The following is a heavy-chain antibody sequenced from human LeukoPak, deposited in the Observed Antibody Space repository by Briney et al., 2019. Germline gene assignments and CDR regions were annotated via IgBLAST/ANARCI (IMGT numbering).Heavy chain of an antibody. J-gene: IGHJ3*02. V-gene: IGHV4-59*01. CDR3: ASHKYCGGDCYHDAFDI. D-gene: IGHD2-21*02. Sequence: VKPSETLSLTCTVSGGSISSYYWSWIRQPPGKGLEWIGYIYYSGSTNYNPSLKSRVTISVDTSKNQFSLKLSSVTAADTAVYYCASHKYCGGDCYHDAFDIWGQGTMVTVSS. CDR2: IYYSGST. CDR1: GGSISSYY.